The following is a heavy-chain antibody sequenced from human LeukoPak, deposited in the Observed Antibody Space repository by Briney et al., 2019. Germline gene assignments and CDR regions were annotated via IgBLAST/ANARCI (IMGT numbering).Heavy chain of an antibody. J-gene: IGHJ3*02. D-gene: IGHD2-21*02. V-gene: IGHV4-59*08. CDR2: IHNSGST. CDR3: ARQVLTADAFEI. Sequence: SETLSLTCSVSGGSITSYYWTWIRQPPGKGLEYIGYIHNSGSTSYNPSLKSRVTISADKSKNQFSLKLTSVTAADTAVYYCARQVLTADAFEIWGQGTMVNVSS. CDR1: GGSITSYY.